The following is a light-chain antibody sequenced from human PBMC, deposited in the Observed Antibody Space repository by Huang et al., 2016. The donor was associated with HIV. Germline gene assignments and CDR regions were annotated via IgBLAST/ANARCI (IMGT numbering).Light chain of an antibody. J-gene: IGKJ2*01. CDR1: QSISSN. Sequence: EIVMTQSPATLSVSPGERATLSCRASQSISSNLAWYQQKPGQAPRLLIYGASTRATGIPARFRGSGSGTEVTLTISSLLSEDFAVYYCQEYNDWPETFGQGTKLEIK. V-gene: IGKV3-15*01. CDR2: GAS. CDR3: QEYNDWPET.